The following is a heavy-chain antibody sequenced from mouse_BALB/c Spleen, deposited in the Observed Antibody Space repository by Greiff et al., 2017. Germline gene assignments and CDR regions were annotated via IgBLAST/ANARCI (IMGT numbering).Heavy chain of an antibody. D-gene: IGHD2-1*01. CDR3: ASLYGNYDWFAY. J-gene: IGHJ3*01. CDR2: INPSSGYT. CDR1: GYTFTSYT. V-gene: IGHV1-4*01. Sequence: QVHVKQSGAELARPGASVKMSCKASGYTFTSYTMHWVKQRPGQGLEWIGYINPSSGYTNYNQKFKDKATLTADKSSSTAYMQLSSLTSEDSAVYYCASLYGNYDWFAYWGQGTLVTVSA.